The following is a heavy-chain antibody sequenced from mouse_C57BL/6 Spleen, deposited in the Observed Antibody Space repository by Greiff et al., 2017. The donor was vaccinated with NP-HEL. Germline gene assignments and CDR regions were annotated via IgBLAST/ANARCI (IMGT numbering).Heavy chain of an antibody. CDR2: IYPRDGST. CDR1: GYTFTSYD. CDR3: ARSYYSNYGYFDV. J-gene: IGHJ1*03. D-gene: IGHD2-5*01. V-gene: IGHV1-85*01. Sequence: QVQLQQSGPELVKPGASVKLSCKASGYTFTSYDINWVKQRPGQGLEWIGWIYPRDGSTKYNEKFKGKATLTVDTSSSTAYMELHSLTSEDSAVYFCARSYYSNYGYFDVWGTGTTVTVSS.